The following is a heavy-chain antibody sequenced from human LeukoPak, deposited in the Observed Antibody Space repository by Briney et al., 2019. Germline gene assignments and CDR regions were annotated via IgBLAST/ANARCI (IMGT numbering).Heavy chain of an antibody. V-gene: IGHV4-39*07. J-gene: IGHJ5*02. Sequence: PSETLSLTCTVSGGSISSSSYYWGWIRQPPGKGLEWIGSIYYSGSTYYNPSLKSRVTISVDTSKNQFSLKLSSVTAADTAVYYCARERADDENGNWFDPWGQGTLVTVSS. CDR2: IYYSGST. D-gene: IGHD6-19*01. CDR3: ARERADDENGNWFDP. CDR1: GGSISSSSYY.